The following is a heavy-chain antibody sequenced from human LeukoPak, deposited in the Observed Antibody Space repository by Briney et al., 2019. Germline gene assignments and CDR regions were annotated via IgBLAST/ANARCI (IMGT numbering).Heavy chain of an antibody. J-gene: IGHJ4*02. CDR2: IYYSGST. Sequence: SQTLSLTRTVSGGSISSGGYYWSWIRQHPGKGLEWIGYIYYSGSTYYNPSLKSRVTISVDTSKNQFSLKLSSVTAADTAVYYCARDTPYCSGGSCYSGGNLDYWGQGTLVTVPS. V-gene: IGHV4-31*03. D-gene: IGHD2-15*01. CDR3: ARDTPYCSGGSCYSGGNLDY. CDR1: GGSISSGGYY.